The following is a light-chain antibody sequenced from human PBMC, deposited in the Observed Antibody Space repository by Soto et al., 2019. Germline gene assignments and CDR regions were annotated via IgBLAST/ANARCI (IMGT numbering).Light chain of an antibody. Sequence: EIVLTQSPGTLSLSPGERATLSCRASQSLGNTYVAWYQRKPGQAPRLLSYDASSRATDIPDRFSGSGAGTDFTLTIISLEHEASAVYYCQQYGTLITFGQGPRLEIK. CDR1: QSLGNTY. V-gene: IGKV3-20*01. J-gene: IGKJ5*01. CDR3: QQYGTLIT. CDR2: DAS.